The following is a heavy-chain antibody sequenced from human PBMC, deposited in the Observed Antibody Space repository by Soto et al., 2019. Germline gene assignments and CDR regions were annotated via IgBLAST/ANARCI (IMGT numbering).Heavy chain of an antibody. J-gene: IGHJ4*02. V-gene: IGHV1-46*01. CDR2: INPSGGSK. CDR3: AIVPIPNGSTHIVVVTALDY. CDR1: GYTFTSYY. D-gene: IGHD2-21*02. Sequence: ASVKVSCKASGYTFTSYYMHWVRQAPGQGLERMGIINPSGGSKSYAQKYKGRVTMTRDTSTSTVYMELSSLRSEDTAVYYCAIVPIPNGSTHIVVVTALDYWGQGTLVTVSS.